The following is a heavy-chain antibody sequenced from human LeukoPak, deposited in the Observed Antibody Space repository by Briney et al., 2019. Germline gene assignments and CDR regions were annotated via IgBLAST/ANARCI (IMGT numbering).Heavy chain of an antibody. CDR2: IHHRGST. V-gene: IGHV4-38-2*02. J-gene: IGHJ4*02. D-gene: IGHD1-26*01. CDR3: ARASVGAASFGS. CDR1: GYSISSDFY. Sequence: SETLSLTCSVSGYSISSDFYWGCIRQPPRKGLDWVGSIHHRGSTYYNPSLKSRVTISVDTSKNQFSLKLNSVTAAETAMFYCARASVGAASFGSWGQGTLVTVSS.